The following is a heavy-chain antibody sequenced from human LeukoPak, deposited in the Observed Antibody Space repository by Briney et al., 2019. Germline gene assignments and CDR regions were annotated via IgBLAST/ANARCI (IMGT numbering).Heavy chain of an antibody. CDR1: GYTFTGYY. CDR3: AGDLSSGWIHVD. CDR2: INPNSGGT. D-gene: IGHD6-19*01. V-gene: IGHV1-2*06. Sequence: ASVKVSCKASGYTFTGYYMHWVRQAPGQGLEWMGRINPNSGGTNYAQKFQGRVTMTRDTSISTAYMELSRLRSDDTAVYYCAGDLSSGWIHVDWGQGTLVTVSS. J-gene: IGHJ4*02.